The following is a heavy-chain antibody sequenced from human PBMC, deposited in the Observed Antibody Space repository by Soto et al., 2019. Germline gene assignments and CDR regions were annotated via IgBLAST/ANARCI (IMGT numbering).Heavy chain of an antibody. D-gene: IGHD6-13*01. Sequence: LSLTCTVSGGSISSGDYYWSWIRQPPGKGLEWIGYIYYSGSTYYNPSLKSRVTISVDTSKNQFSLKLSSVTAADTAVYYCARERPDGSRLDPWGQGTLVTVSS. CDR1: GGSISSGDYY. CDR2: IYYSGST. J-gene: IGHJ5*02. CDR3: ARERPDGSRLDP. V-gene: IGHV4-30-4*01.